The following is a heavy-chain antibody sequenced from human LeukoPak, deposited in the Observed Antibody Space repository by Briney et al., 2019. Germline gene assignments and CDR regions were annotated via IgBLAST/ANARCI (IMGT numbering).Heavy chain of an antibody. CDR1: EFTFSHFA. CDR3: TRDAYNFNDFDY. CDR2: VSSHGNDG. J-gene: IGHJ4*02. D-gene: IGHD5-24*01. Sequence: GGSLRLSCAASEFTFSHFAMHWVRQAPGKGLEWVAVVSSHGNDGYYADSVKGRFTISRDNSKNTLYLQIDSLRAEDTAIYYCTRDAYNFNDFDYWGQGTLVTVSS. V-gene: IGHV3-30*01.